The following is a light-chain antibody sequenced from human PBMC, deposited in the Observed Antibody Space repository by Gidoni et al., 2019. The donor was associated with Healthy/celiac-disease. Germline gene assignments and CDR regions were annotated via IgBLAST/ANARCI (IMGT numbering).Light chain of an antibody. J-gene: IGKJ3*01. CDR1: QSISSY. Sequence: DIQMTQSPSSLSASVGDRVTITCRASQSISSYLNWYQQKPGKAPKLLIYAASSLQSGVPSRFSGSGSGTDFTLTFSSLQPEDFATYYCQQSYSTPFTFGPXTKVDIK. CDR3: QQSYSTPFT. CDR2: AAS. V-gene: IGKV1-39*01.